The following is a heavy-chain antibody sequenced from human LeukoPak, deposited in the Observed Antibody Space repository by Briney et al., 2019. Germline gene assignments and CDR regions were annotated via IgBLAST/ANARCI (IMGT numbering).Heavy chain of an antibody. CDR1: GGSISSYY. CDR3: ARTPHSYGGGNAFDI. D-gene: IGHD5-18*01. J-gene: IGHJ3*02. Sequence: PSETLSLTCTVSGGSISSYYWSWIRQPPGKGLEWIGYIYYSGSTNYNPSLKSRVTISVDTSKNQFSLKLSSVTAADTAVYYCARTPHSYGGGNAFDIWGQGTMVTVSS. CDR2: IYYSGST. V-gene: IGHV4-59*01.